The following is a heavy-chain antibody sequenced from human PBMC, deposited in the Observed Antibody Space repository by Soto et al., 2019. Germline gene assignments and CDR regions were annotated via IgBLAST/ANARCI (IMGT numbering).Heavy chain of an antibody. CDR2: ISGSGGSS. D-gene: IGHD6-13*01. V-gene: IGHV3-23*01. CDR1: GFAFSTYA. J-gene: IGHJ6*02. CDR3: AKVTKRAAAGRYEYYKYGMDV. Sequence: EVQLLESGGALEHPGGSLRLSCAASGFAFSTYAMTWVRQAPGKGLEWVSVISGSGGSSYYAASVKGRFTISRYNSKNTLFLQMNGLRAEDTTVYYCAKVTKRAAAGRYEYYKYGMDVWGQGTTVTVSS.